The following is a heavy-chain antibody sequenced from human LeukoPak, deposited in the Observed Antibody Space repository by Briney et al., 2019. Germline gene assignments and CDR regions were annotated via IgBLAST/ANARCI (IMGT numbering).Heavy chain of an antibody. CDR3: ARAHWRNYYYYMDV. Sequence: SETLSLTCTVSGGSIRSSSYYWSWIRQPPGKGLEWIGYIYYSGSTNYNPSLKSRVTISVDTSKNQFSLKLSSVTAADTAVYYCARAHWRNYYYYMDVWGKGTTVTVSS. D-gene: IGHD3-3*01. V-gene: IGHV4-61*01. J-gene: IGHJ6*03. CDR1: GGSIRSSSYY. CDR2: IYYSGST.